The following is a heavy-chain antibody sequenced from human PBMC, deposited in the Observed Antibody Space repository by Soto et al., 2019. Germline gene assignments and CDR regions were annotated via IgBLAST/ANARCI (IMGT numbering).Heavy chain of an antibody. J-gene: IGHJ4*02. CDR1: GFSFSTYG. CDR3: AKDMVGYCSNVNCHIFDF. Sequence: QVQLMESGGDVVQPGRSLRLSCAASGFSFSTYGMHWVRQAPGKGLEWVALISHDGSNKQYAESVKGRFTISRDNSKNTGHLQMSSLRTGDAAVYYCAKDMVGYCSNVNCHIFDFGGQGTQVTVPS. D-gene: IGHD2-8*01. CDR2: ISHDGSNK. V-gene: IGHV3-30*18.